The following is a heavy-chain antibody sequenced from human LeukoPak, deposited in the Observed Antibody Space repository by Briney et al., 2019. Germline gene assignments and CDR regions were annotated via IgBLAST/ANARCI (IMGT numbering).Heavy chain of an antibody. Sequence: PSETLSLTCAVSGGSISSSNWWSWVRQPPGKGLEWIGEIYHSGSTNYNPSLKSRVTISVDKSKNQFSLKLSSVTAADTAVYYCARRGGFYYYDSSGYSPEDAFDIWGQGTMVTVSS. J-gene: IGHJ3*02. CDR1: GGSISSSNW. CDR3: ARRGGFYYYDSSGYSPEDAFDI. D-gene: IGHD3-22*01. V-gene: IGHV4-4*02. CDR2: IYHSGST.